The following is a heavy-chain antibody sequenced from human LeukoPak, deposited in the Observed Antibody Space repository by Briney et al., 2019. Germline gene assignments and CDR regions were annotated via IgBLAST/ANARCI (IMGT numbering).Heavy chain of an antibody. J-gene: IGHJ4*02. CDR1: GGTFSSYA. CDR2: IIPILGIA. Sequence: SVMVSCKASGGTFSSYAISWVRQAPGQGLEWMGRIIPILGIANYAQKFQGRVTITADKSTSTAYMELSSLRSEDTAVYYCARDTLGYCSSTSCYDGYWGQGTLVTVSS. CDR3: ARDTLGYCSSTSCYDGY. V-gene: IGHV1-69*04. D-gene: IGHD2-2*01.